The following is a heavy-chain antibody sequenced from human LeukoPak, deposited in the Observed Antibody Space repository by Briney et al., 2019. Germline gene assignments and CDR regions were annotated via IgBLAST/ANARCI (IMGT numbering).Heavy chain of an antibody. CDR3: ARQGSSSSWLNRDKYNWFDP. V-gene: IGHV4-38-2*01. CDR1: GGSFSGYY. J-gene: IGHJ5*02. D-gene: IGHD6-13*01. Sequence: SETLSLTCAVYGGSFSGYYWGWIRQPPGKGLEWIGSIYHSGSTYYNPSLKSRVTISVDTSKNQFSLKLSSVTAADTAVYYCARQGSSSSWLNRDKYNWFDPWGQGTLVTVSS. CDR2: IYHSGST.